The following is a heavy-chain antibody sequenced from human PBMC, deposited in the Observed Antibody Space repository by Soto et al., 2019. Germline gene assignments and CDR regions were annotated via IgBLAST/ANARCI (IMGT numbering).Heavy chain of an antibody. Sequence: EVQLLESGGGLVQPGGSLRLSCAASGFTFSSYAMSWVRQAPGEGLEWVSDISGSGGSTYYADSVKGRFTIARDNSKSTQYLQMTSLRAEDTAVYYCAKDQTSWYGSYFDYWGQGTLVTVS. J-gene: IGHJ4*02. CDR3: AKDQTSWYGSYFDY. CDR2: ISGSGGST. CDR1: GFTFSSYA. V-gene: IGHV3-23*01. D-gene: IGHD6-13*01.